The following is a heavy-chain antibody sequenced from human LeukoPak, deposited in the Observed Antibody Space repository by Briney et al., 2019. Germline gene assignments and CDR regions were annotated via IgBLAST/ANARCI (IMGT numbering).Heavy chain of an antibody. D-gene: IGHD3-22*01. J-gene: IGHJ5*02. Sequence: PSETLSLTCTVSGGSISSYYWSWIRQPAGKGLEWIGRIYTSGSTNYNPSLKSRVTMSVDTSKNQFSLKLSSVTAADTAVYYCARDPEASYYYDRSGYSTPNWFDPWGQGTLVTVSS. CDR1: GGSISSYY. CDR2: IYTSGST. CDR3: ARDPEASYYYDRSGYSTPNWFDP. V-gene: IGHV4-4*07.